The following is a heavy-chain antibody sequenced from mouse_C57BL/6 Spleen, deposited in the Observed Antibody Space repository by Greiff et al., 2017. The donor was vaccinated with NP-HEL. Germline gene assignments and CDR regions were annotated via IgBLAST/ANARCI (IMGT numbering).Heavy chain of an antibody. CDR2: ISGGGGNT. V-gene: IGHV5-9*01. CDR1: GFTFSSYT. D-gene: IGHD1-1*01. CDR3: ASKLQWYFDV. Sequence: EVKVVESGGGLVKPGGSLKLSCAASGFTFSSYTMSWVRQTPEKRLEWVATISGGGGNTYYPDSVKGRFTISRDNAKNTLYLQMSSLRSEDTALYYCASKLQWYFDVWGTGTTVTVSS. J-gene: IGHJ1*03.